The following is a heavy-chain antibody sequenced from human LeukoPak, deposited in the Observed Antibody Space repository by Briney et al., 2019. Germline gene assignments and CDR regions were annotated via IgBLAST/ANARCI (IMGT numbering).Heavy chain of an antibody. J-gene: IGHJ4*02. Sequence: GGSLSLSCAPSGFTLSSFWMIWLRQAPGKGLEWVANIKQDGSEKYYVDSVMGRFTISRDNAKNSLYLQMNSLRAEDTAVYYCARDLRNREDYWGQGTLVTVSS. CDR1: GFTLSSFW. D-gene: IGHD3-10*01. V-gene: IGHV3-7*01. CDR2: IKQDGSEK. CDR3: ARDLRNREDY.